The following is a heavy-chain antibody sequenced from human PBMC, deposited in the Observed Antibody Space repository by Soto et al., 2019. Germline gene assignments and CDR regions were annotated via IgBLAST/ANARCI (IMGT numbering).Heavy chain of an antibody. CDR1: GFTFSSYG. CDR3: ARDNYYGSGSYLYDYYGMDV. Sequence: GGSLRLSCAASGFTFSSYGMHWVRQAPGKGLEWVAVIWYDGSNKYYADSVKGRFTISRDNSKNTLYLQMNSRRAEDTAVYYCARDNYYGSGSYLYDYYGMDVWGQGTTVTVSS. CDR2: IWYDGSNK. J-gene: IGHJ6*02. V-gene: IGHV3-33*01. D-gene: IGHD3-10*01.